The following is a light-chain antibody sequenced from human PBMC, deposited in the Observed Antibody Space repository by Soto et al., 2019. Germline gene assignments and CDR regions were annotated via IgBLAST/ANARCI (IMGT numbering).Light chain of an antibody. Sequence: AHSSMASQTGSTYLDWYQQKPGQAPRLLIYDASKRATGIPARFSGSGSGTEFTLTISSLQSEDFAVYYCQQPNKAAPTVGQGTRLEIK. CDR1: QTGSTY. J-gene: IGKJ5*01. V-gene: IGKV3D-15*01. CDR3: QQPNKAAPT. CDR2: DAS.